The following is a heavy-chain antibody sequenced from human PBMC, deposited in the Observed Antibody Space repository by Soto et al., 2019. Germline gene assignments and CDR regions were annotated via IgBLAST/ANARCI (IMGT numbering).Heavy chain of an antibody. V-gene: IGHV1-69*12. D-gene: IGHD4-17*01. CDR2: IIPIFGTA. Sequence: QVQLVQSGAEVKKPGSSVKVSCKASGGTFSSYAISWVRQAPGQGLEWMGGIIPIFGTANYAQKFQGRVTITADESTSTAYMELSSLRSEDTAVYYCAGDHTVSTFPIGWFDPWGQGSLVTVSS. CDR3: AGDHTVSTFPIGWFDP. CDR1: GGTFSSYA. J-gene: IGHJ5*02.